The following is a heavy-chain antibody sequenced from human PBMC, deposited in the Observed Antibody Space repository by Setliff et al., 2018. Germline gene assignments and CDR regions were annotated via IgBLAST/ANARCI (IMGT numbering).Heavy chain of an antibody. J-gene: IGHJ3*02. CDR1: GYIFANYY. Sequence: ASVKVSCKTSGYIFANYYVHWVRQAPGQGLAWMRVMNPGRGSRNYAQRLQGRVTMTTDISTGTVYMELRTLRSDATAVYYCAKSYDSGFYHQRDAYEISGHGKKVTVS. CDR3: AKSYDSGFYHQRDAYEI. CDR2: MNPGRGSR. V-gene: IGHV1-46*01. D-gene: IGHD3-22*01.